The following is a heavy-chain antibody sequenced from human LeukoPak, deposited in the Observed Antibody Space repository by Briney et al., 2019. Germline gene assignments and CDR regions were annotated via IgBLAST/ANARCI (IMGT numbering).Heavy chain of an antibody. CDR1: GGTFSSYA. J-gene: IGHJ4*02. V-gene: IGHV1-69*13. D-gene: IGHD3-10*01. CDR2: IIPIFGTA. CDR3: ARDQAGYYYGSGSYFFWIY. Sequence: SVKVSCKASGGTFSSYAISWVRQAPGQGLEWMGGIIPIFGTANYAQKFQGRVTITADESTSTAYMELSSLRSEDTAVYYCARDQAGYYYGSGSYFFWIYWGQGTLVTVSS.